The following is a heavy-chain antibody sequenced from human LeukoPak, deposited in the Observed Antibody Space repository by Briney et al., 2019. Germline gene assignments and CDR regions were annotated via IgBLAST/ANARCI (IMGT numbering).Heavy chain of an antibody. Sequence: PSETLSLTCTVSGGSISSGDYYWSWIRQPPGKGLEWIGYIYYSGSTYYNPSLKSRVTISVDTSKNQFSLKLSSETAADTAVYYCARDSSYAAAFDIWGQGTMVTVSS. J-gene: IGHJ3*02. V-gene: IGHV4-30-4*02. CDR2: IYYSGST. CDR3: ARDSSYAAAFDI. D-gene: IGHD2-2*01. CDR1: GGSISSGDYY.